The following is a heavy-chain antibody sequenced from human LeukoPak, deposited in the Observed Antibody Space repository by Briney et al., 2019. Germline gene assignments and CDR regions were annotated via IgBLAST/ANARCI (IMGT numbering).Heavy chain of an antibody. CDR3: ARDSEDTTMGPGY. V-gene: IGHV1-46*01. CDR2: INPSGGST. Sequence: ASVKVSCKTSGYTFTSYYMHWVRQAPGQGLEWMGIINPSGGSTSYAQKFQGKVTMTRDMSTSTVYMELSSLRSEDTAVYYCARDSEDTTMGPGYWGQGTLVTVSS. D-gene: IGHD4/OR15-4a*01. J-gene: IGHJ4*02. CDR1: GYTFTSYY.